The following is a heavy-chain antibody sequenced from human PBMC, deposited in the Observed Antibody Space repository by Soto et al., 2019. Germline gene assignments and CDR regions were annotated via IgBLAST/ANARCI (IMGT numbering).Heavy chain of an antibody. CDR3: ARQLPGGATSWFDP. CDR2: LYYGGST. J-gene: IGHJ5*02. CDR1: GGSINSDDSF. D-gene: IGHD1-26*01. V-gene: IGHV4-39*01. Sequence: SETLSLTCSVSGGSINSDDSFWGWVRQSPGKGLEWIGSLYYGGSTFYNSSLKSRVTISLDTSKNQFSLRLTSVTAADTAIYYCARQLPGGATSWFDPWGQGTLVTVSS.